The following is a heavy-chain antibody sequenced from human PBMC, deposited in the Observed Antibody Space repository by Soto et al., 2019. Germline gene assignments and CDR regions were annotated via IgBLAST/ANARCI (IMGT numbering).Heavy chain of an antibody. CDR3: AKEFQWELHAFDI. Sequence: LRLSCAASGFTFSTYCMHWVRQAPGKGLEWVAVMGNDGITTFYADSVKGRFTISRDNSKNTLFLQMNSLRADDTAVYYCAKEFQWELHAFDIWGQGTRVTVSS. CDR2: MGNDGITT. CDR1: GFTFSTYC. D-gene: IGHD1-26*01. J-gene: IGHJ3*02. V-gene: IGHV3-30*02.